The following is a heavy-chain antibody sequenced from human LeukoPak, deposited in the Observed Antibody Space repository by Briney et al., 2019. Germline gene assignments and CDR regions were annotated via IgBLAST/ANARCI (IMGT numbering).Heavy chain of an antibody. Sequence: TSETLSLTCTVSGGSISSGGYYWSWIRQHPGKGLEWIGYIYYSGSTYYNPSLKSRVTISVDTSKNQFSLKLSSVTAADTAVYYCAREGDDFWSGALFGYFDYWGQGTLVTVSS. CDR2: IYYSGST. J-gene: IGHJ4*02. CDR1: GGSISSGGYY. D-gene: IGHD3-3*01. V-gene: IGHV4-31*03. CDR3: AREGDDFWSGALFGYFDY.